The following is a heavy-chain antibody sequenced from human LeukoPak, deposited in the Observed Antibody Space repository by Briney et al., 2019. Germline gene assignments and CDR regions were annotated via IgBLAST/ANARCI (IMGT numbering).Heavy chain of an antibody. CDR1: GESFSGYY. V-gene: IGHV4-34*01. Sequence: PSETLSLTCAVYGESFSGYYGNWIRQPPGKGLEWIGEINHSGSTNYNPSLKSRVTISVDTSKNQFSLKLTSVTAADTAVYYCAKTLIRARTAAGSLRPWGQGTLVIVSS. CDR2: INHSGST. J-gene: IGHJ5*02. D-gene: IGHD6-13*01. CDR3: AKTLIRARTAAGSLRP.